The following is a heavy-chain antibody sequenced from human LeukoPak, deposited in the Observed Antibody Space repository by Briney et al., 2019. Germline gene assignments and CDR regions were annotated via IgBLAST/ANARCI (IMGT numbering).Heavy chain of an antibody. V-gene: IGHV3-74*01. CDR2: INSDGRST. Sequence: GGSLRLSCAASGFTFSSNWMHWVRQAPGTGLVWVSRINSDGRSTSYADSVKGRFTISRDSVMNTVFLQMNSLTAEDTAVYYCAGEDQGGNSRKFDYWGQGTLVTVSS. J-gene: IGHJ4*02. CDR3: AGEDQGGNSRKFDY. D-gene: IGHD4-23*01. CDR1: GFTFSSNW.